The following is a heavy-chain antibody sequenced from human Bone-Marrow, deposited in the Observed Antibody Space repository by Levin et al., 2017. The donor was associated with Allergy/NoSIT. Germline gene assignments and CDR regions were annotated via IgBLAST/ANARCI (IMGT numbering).Heavy chain of an antibody. CDR1: GFTFSTYA. CDR3: AKDAAYIYDSTGYYYLGNYYNGMDV. V-gene: IGHV3-23*01. Sequence: GGSLRLSCAASGFTFSTYAMSWVRQAPGKGLEWVSGISGSGAGTYYADSVKGRFTISRDNSKTTLYLQMNSLRAEDTAVYYCAKDAAYIYDSTGYYYLGNYYNGMDVWGQGTTVTVSS. CDR2: ISGSGAGT. D-gene: IGHD3-22*01. J-gene: IGHJ6*02.